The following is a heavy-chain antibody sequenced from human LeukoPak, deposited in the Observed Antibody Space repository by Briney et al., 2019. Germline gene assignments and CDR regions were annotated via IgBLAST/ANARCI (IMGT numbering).Heavy chain of an antibody. V-gene: IGHV3-30-3*01. CDR3: ARASNPYYYYYGMDV. CDR1: GFTFSNYA. CDR2: ISYDGNNK. Sequence: GRSLRLSCAASGFTFSNYAMHWVRQAPGKGLEWVAVISYDGNNKYYADSVKGRFTISRDNSKNTLYLQMNSLRAEDTAVYYCARASNPYYYYYGMDVWGQGTTVTVSS. J-gene: IGHJ6*02.